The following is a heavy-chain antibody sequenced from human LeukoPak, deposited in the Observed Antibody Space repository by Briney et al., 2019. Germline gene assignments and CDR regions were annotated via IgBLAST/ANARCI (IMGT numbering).Heavy chain of an antibody. J-gene: IGHJ6*02. Sequence: KTSETLSLTCAVYGGSFSGYYWSWIHQPPGKGLEWIGEINHSGSTNYNPSLKSRVTISVDTSKNQFSLKLSSVTAADTAVYYCARGLDGDYDYYYYYGMDVWGQGTTVTVSS. CDR3: ARGLDGDYDYYYYYGMDV. CDR2: INHSGST. CDR1: GGSFSGYY. D-gene: IGHD4-17*01. V-gene: IGHV4-34*01.